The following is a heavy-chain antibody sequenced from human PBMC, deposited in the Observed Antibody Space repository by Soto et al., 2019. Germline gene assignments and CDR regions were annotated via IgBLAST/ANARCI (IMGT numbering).Heavy chain of an antibody. V-gene: IGHV1-58*01. Sequence: QMQLVQSGPEVKKPGTSVKVSCTASGFTFTNSAVQWVRQARGQRLEWIGWIVVGSGNTNYAQKFQERVTITRDMSTSTAYMALSSLRSEDTAVYYCASGTSVGPTEYRGQGTLVSVSS. D-gene: IGHD1-26*01. CDR2: IVVGSGNT. CDR1: GFTFTNSA. CDR3: ASGTSVGPTEY. J-gene: IGHJ4*02.